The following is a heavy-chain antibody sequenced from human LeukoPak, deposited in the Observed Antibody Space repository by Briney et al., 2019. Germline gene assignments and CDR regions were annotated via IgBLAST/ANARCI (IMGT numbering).Heavy chain of an antibody. J-gene: IGHJ4*02. D-gene: IGHD1-14*01. CDR3: AKDNLRSLSTTAY. CDR1: GFTFDDYA. Sequence: GRSLRLSCAASGFTFDDYAMHWVRQAPGKGLEWVSGISWNSGSIGYADSVKGRFTISRDNAKNSLYLQMNSLRAEDTALYYCAKDNLRSLSTTAYWGQGTLVTVSS. CDR2: ISWNSGSI. V-gene: IGHV3-9*01.